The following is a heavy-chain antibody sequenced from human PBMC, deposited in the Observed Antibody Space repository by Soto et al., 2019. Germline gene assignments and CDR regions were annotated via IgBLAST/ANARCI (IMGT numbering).Heavy chain of an antibody. D-gene: IGHD6-13*01. V-gene: IGHV1-3*01. CDR1: GYTFTSYA. CDR3: ASGFGSSLFDY. J-gene: IGHJ4*02. CDR2: IIASNGIA. Sequence: GASVKVSCKASGYTFTSYAMHWVRQAPGQRLEWMGRIIASNGIAKYSQKFQGRVTITRDKSTSTAYMELSSLRSEDTAVYYCASGFGSSLFDYWGQGTLVTVSS.